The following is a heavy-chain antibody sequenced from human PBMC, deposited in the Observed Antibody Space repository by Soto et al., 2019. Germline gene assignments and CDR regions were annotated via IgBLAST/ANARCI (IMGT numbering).Heavy chain of an antibody. J-gene: IGHJ5*02. D-gene: IGHD2-21*02. V-gene: IGHV3-23*01. CDR3: AKDPDTVVTPDNWFDP. CDR2: ISGSGGST. CDR1: GFTFSSYA. Sequence: GSLRLSCAASGFTFSSYAMSWVRQAPGKGLEWVSAISGSGGSTYYADSVKGRFTISRDNSKNTLYLQMNSLRAEDTAVYYCAKDPDTVVTPDNWFDPWGQGTLVTVSS.